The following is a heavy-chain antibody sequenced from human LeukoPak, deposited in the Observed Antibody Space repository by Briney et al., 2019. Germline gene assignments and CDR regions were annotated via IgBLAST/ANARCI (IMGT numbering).Heavy chain of an antibody. CDR3: ARDRVRVPAAIDWFDP. D-gene: IGHD2-2*01. CDR1: GYTFTGYY. CDR2: INPNSGGT. V-gene: IGHV1-2*02. Sequence: ASVKVSCKASGYTFTGYYMHWVRQAPGQGLEWMGWINPNSGGTNYAQKFQGRVTMTRDTSISTAYMELSRLRSDDTAVYYCARDRVRVPAAIDWFDPWGQGTLVTVSS. J-gene: IGHJ5*02.